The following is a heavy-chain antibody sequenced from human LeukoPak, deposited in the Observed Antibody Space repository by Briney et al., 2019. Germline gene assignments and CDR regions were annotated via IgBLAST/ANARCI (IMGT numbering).Heavy chain of an antibody. Sequence: PGGSLRLSCAASGFTLSDYYMSWIRQAPGKGLEWISYISSSGNTMYYADSVKGRFTISRDNAKNSLYLQMNSLRAEDTAVYYCARDPLRYLRVGHYDYWGQGTLVAVSS. D-gene: IGHD3-9*01. J-gene: IGHJ4*02. CDR1: GFTLSDYY. CDR3: ARDPLRYLRVGHYDY. V-gene: IGHV3-11*04. CDR2: ISSSGNTM.